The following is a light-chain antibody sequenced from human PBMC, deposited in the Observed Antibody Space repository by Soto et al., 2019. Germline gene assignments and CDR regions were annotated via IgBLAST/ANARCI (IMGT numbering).Light chain of an antibody. CDR1: QSVGSN. Sequence: DIVLTQAPATLPLSPGERATLSCSASQSVGSNLARYQQKPGQAPRLLIYDASNSSTGIPARFSGSGAGTDFTLTSSCLEPEDFAVYSCQQRTNWPRACTCGQGTKLE. CDR2: DAS. V-gene: IGKV3-11*01. J-gene: IGKJ2*02. CDR3: QQRTNWPRACT.